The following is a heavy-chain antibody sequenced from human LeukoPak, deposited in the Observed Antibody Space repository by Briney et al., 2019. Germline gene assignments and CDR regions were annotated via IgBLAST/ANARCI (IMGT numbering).Heavy chain of an antibody. V-gene: IGHV3-21*01. CDR1: GFTFSSYS. CDR2: ISSSRSYI. D-gene: IGHD1-26*01. Sequence: GGSLRLSCAASGFTFSSYSMNWVRQAPGKGLEWVSFISSSRSYIYYADSVKGRFTISRDNSKNTLYLQMNSLRAEDTAVYYCAKDRTSVGATRYFDYWGQGTLVTVSS. J-gene: IGHJ4*02. CDR3: AKDRTSVGATRYFDY.